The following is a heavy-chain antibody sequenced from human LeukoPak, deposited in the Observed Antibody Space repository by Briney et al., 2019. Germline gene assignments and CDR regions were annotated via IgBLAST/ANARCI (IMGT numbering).Heavy chain of an antibody. Sequence: ASVKVSCKASEYTFIGHYMHWVRQAPGQGLELMGWINPNSGATNYAQKFQGRVTMTRDTSISTAYMELSSLRSDDTAVYYCATSSAGIQLNFFDYWGQGTLVTVSS. CDR2: INPNSGAT. D-gene: IGHD1-1*01. CDR3: ATSSAGIQLNFFDY. V-gene: IGHV1-2*02. CDR1: EYTFIGHY. J-gene: IGHJ4*02.